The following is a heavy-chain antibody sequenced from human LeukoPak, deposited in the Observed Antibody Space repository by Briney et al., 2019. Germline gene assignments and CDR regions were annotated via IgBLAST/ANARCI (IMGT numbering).Heavy chain of an antibody. Sequence: GGSLRLSCAASGFTVSSNYMSWVRQAPGKGLEWVSVIDISGSTYYADSVKGRFTISRDYSRNTLYLQMTSLRAEDTAVYYCARAAGTTRDYWGQGTLVTVSS. CDR3: ARAAGTTRDY. V-gene: IGHV3-66*01. CDR1: GFTVSSNY. J-gene: IGHJ4*02. D-gene: IGHD1-1*01. CDR2: IDISGST.